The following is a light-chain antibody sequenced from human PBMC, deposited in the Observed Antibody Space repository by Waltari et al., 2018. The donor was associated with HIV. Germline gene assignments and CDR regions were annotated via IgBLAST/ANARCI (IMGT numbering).Light chain of an antibody. CDR2: DVT. V-gene: IGLV2-11*01. CDR1: SSDVGGYSF. CDR3: CSYAGDPWV. Sequence: QSALTQPRSVSGSPGQSVTISCTGTSSDVGGYSFFSWYQQHPNKAPKLMIYDVTKRPSGVPDRFSGSESGNTASLTISGLQAEDEADYYCCSYAGDPWVFGGGTKLTVL. J-gene: IGLJ3*02.